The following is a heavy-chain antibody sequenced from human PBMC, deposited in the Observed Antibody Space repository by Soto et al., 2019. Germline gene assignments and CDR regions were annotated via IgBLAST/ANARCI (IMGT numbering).Heavy chain of an antibody. D-gene: IGHD3-22*01. CDR3: ARDSLVVVRGEDY. CDR1: AGSVSSGSYY. Sequence: QVQLQESGPGLVKPSETPSLTCTVSAGSVSSGSYYWSWIRQPPGKGLEWIGDIYYRGSTNYIPPLKSRVTLSVDTSKNQFCLKLSSVTAADTAVYYCARDSLVVVRGEDYWGQGTLVTVSS. V-gene: IGHV4-61*01. CDR2: IYYRGST. J-gene: IGHJ4*02.